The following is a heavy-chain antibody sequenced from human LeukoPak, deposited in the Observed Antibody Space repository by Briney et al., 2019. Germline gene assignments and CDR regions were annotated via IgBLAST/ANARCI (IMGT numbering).Heavy chain of an antibody. Sequence: GESLKISCKGSGYSFTSYWIGWVRQLPGKGLEWMGVIYPGDSDTRYSPSSQGQVTISVDKSISTAYLQWSSMKASDTAMYYCASTSRAGDWYFDLWGRGTLVTVSS. CDR1: GYSFTSYW. CDR3: ASTSRAGDWYFDL. D-gene: IGHD6-13*01. J-gene: IGHJ2*01. CDR2: IYPGDSDT. V-gene: IGHV5-51*01.